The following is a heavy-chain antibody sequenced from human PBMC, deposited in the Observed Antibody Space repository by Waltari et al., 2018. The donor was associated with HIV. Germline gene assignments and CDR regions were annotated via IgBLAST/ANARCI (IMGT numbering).Heavy chain of an antibody. CDR1: GGSFSGYY. CDR2: INHSGST. J-gene: IGHJ4*02. Sequence: QVQLQQWGAGLLKPSETLSLTCAVYGGSFSGYYWSWIRQPPGNGLEWIGEINHSGSTNYNPSLKSRVTISVDTSKNQFSLKLSSVTAADTAVYYCARSYSSSWQKGTCFDYWGQGTLVTVSS. D-gene: IGHD6-13*01. CDR3: ARSYSSSWQKGTCFDY. V-gene: IGHV4-34*01.